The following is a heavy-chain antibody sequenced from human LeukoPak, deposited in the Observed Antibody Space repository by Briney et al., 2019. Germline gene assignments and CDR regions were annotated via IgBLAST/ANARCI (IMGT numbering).Heavy chain of an antibody. J-gene: IGHJ4*02. CDR1: GGSLTSSKSY. V-gene: IGHV4-39*07. D-gene: IGHD1-26*01. CDR2: IHYSGST. Sequence: SETLSLTCTVSGGSLTSSKSYWGWIRQPPGKGLEWIASIHYSGSTYYNPSLKSRVTISADTSKNQFSLKLSSVTAADTAVYYCAREGEPLYSGSYRTEPEWGQGTLVTVSS. CDR3: AREGEPLYSGSYRTEPE.